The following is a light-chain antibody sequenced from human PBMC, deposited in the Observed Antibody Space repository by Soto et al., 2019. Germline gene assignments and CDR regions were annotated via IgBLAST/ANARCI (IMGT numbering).Light chain of an antibody. J-gene: IGKJ1*01. CDR3: QQYGSSPRT. Sequence: EIVLTQSPGTLSLSPGERATLSCRASQSVSSNKLAWYQQKPGQAPRLLIYGASDRATGIPDRFSGSGSGTDFSLSISRLEPADFAVYHYQQYGSSPRTFGQGTKVEIK. CDR1: QSVSSNK. CDR2: GAS. V-gene: IGKV3-20*01.